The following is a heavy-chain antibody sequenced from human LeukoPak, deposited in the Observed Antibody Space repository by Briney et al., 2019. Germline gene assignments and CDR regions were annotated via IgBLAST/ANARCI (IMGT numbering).Heavy chain of an antibody. CDR2: IYSGGST. CDR1: GFTFSSYA. CDR3: ARGPTGYCSSASCSNWYFDL. V-gene: IGHV3-53*01. Sequence: GGSLRLSCAASGFTFSSYAMSWVRQAPGKGLEWVSVIYSGGSTYYADSVKGRFTISRDNSKNTLYLQMNSLRAEDTAVYYCARGPTGYCSSASCSNWYFDLWGRGTLVTVSS. J-gene: IGHJ2*01. D-gene: IGHD2-2*01.